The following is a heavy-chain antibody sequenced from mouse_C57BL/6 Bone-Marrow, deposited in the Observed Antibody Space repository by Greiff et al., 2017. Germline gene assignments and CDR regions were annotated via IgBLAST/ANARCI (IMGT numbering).Heavy chain of an antibody. V-gene: IGHV1-81*01. CDR2: SYPRSGNT. J-gene: IGHJ1*03. D-gene: IGHD1-1*01. CDR1: GYTFTSYG. Sequence: QVQLQQSGAELARPGASVKLSCKASGYTFTSYGISWVKQRTGQGLEWIGESYPRSGNTYYNEKFKGKGTLTADKSYSTAYMELRSLTSEDSAVYYCARGGTVGAPYWCLVVWGTGTTVTVSS. CDR3: ARGGTVGAPYWCLVV.